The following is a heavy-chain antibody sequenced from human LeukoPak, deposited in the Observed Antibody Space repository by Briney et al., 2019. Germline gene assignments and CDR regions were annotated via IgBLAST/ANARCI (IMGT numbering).Heavy chain of an antibody. Sequence: SETLSLTCTVSGYSISSGYYWGWIRQPPGKGLEWIGSIYYSGSTYYNPSLKSRVTISVDTSKNQFSLKLSSVTAADTAVYYCARSVSVLRYFDWLFPFDYWGQGTLVTVSS. CDR2: IYYSGST. CDR3: ARSVSVLRYFDWLFPFDY. CDR1: GYSISSGYY. J-gene: IGHJ4*02. D-gene: IGHD3-9*01. V-gene: IGHV4-38-2*02.